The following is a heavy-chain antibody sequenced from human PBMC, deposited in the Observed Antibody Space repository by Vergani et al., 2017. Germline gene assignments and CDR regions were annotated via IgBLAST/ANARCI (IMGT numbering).Heavy chain of an antibody. CDR3: VKDNDYDADGPFDL. Sequence: VQLVESGGGVVQPGESLRLSCTASGFTFQAFAFHWVRQVSGRGLEWVSGIDRNYGVKNGNSFEGRFSISRDNAKKAVFLQMNNLRHEDTALYFCVKDNDYDADGPFDLWGRGTLVTVSS. CDR2: IDRNYGVK. D-gene: IGHD3-16*01. V-gene: IGHV3-9*01. J-gene: IGHJ2*01. CDR1: GFTFQAFA.